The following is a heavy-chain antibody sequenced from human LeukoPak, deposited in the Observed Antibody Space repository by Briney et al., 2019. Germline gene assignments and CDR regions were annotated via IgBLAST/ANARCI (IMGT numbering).Heavy chain of an antibody. V-gene: IGHV4-61*02. D-gene: IGHD6-13*01. CDR1: GGSISSGSYY. Sequence: SETLSLTCTVSGGSISSGSYYWSWIRQPAGKGLEWIGRIYTSGSTNYNPSLKSRVTMSVDTSKNQFSLKLSSVTAADTAVYYCARDPGYSPDYWGQGTLVTVSS. CDR2: IYTSGST. CDR3: ARDPGYSPDY. J-gene: IGHJ4*02.